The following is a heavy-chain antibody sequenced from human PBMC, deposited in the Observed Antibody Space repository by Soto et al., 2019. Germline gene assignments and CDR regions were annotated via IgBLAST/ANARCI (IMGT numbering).Heavy chain of an antibody. V-gene: IGHV4-31*03. CDR2: IFYTGSA. CDR3: ARVSVVAISRVFDP. J-gene: IGHJ5*02. D-gene: IGHD2-2*01. Sequence: QVQLQESGPGLVKPSQTLSLTCTVSGGPISNGAYYWSWIRQPPGKGLEWIGHIFYTGSAYYNPSLKGRVTISLDTSENQFSLSLTSVAAADTAVYYCARVSVVAISRVFDPWGQGTLVTVSS. CDR1: GGPISNGAYY.